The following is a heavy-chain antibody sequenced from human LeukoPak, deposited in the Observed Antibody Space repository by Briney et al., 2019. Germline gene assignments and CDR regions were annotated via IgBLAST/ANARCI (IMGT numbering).Heavy chain of an antibody. D-gene: IGHD3-22*01. CDR2: INTDGSST. V-gene: IGHV3-74*01. Sequence: GGSLRLSCAASGFTFSTYWMHWVRQAPGKGLVWVSRINTDGSSTNYADSVKGRFTISRDNAKNTLYLQMNSLRAEDTAMYYCTRAGDSSGYYHSWGQGTLVTVSS. CDR3: TRAGDSSGYYHS. CDR1: GFTFSTYW. J-gene: IGHJ4*02.